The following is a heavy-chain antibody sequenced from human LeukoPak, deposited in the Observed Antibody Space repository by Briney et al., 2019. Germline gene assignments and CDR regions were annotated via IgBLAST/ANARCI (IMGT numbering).Heavy chain of an antibody. J-gene: IGHJ6*04. V-gene: IGHV3-21*01. Sequence: GGSLRLSCAASGFTFSTYSMNWVRQAPGKGLEWVSSITSSSASIYYADSVKGRFAISRDNAKNSLYLQMNSLRAEDTAVYYCAELGITMIGGVWGKGTTVTISS. CDR3: AELGITMIGGV. CDR1: GFTFSTYS. CDR2: ITSSSASI. D-gene: IGHD3-10*02.